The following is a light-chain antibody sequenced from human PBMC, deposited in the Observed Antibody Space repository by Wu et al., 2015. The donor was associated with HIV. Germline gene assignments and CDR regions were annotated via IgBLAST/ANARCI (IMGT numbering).Light chain of an antibody. CDR2: GAS. Sequence: EIVMTQSPATLSVSPGERATLSYRASQSVDSNLAWYQQKPGQAPRLLIYGASTRATGIPVRFSGSGSGTDFTLTISRLEPEDSAVYYCQQYGTSPRTFGQGTKVEIK. CDR1: QSVDSN. CDR3: QQYGTSPRT. J-gene: IGKJ1*01. V-gene: IGKV3-15*01.